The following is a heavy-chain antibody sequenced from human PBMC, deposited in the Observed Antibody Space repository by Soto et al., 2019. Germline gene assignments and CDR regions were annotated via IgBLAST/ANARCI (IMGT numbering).Heavy chain of an antibody. CDR1: GFPFSGYL. V-gene: IGHV3-7*05. Sequence: EVQVVESGGGSVQPGGSLRLSCTVSGFPFSGYLMDWVRQAPGKGLEWVANINQDGSEMYYGDSVKGRFTISRDNAKNSLYLQMNSLRVEDTAVYYCARGLVDMWGQGTMVTVSS. CDR2: INQDGSEM. J-gene: IGHJ3*02. D-gene: IGHD3-10*01. CDR3: ARGLVDM.